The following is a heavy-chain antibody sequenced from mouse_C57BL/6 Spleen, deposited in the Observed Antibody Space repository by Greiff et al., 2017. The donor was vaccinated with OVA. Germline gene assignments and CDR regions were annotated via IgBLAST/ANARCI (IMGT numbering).Heavy chain of an antibody. D-gene: IGHD1-1*01. CDR2: IWTGGGT. J-gene: IGHJ1*03. Sequence: VKLMESGPGLVAPSQSLSITCTVSGFSFTSYAISWVRQPPGKGLEWLGVIWTGGGTNYTSALKSRLSISKDNSKSQVFLKMNSLQTDDTARYYCARKDYYGSSHWCFDVWGTGTTVTVSS. V-gene: IGHV2-9-1*01. CDR3: ARKDYYGSSHWCFDV. CDR1: GFSFTSYA.